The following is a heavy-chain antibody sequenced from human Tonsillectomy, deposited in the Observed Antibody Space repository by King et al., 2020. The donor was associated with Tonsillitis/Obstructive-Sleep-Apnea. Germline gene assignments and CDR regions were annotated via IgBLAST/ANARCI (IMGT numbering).Heavy chain of an antibody. V-gene: IGHV4-30-2*01. Sequence: VQLQESGSGLVKPSQTLSLTCAVSGGSISSGGYSWSWIRQPPGKGLEWIGYIYHSGSTYYNPSLKSRVTISVDRSKNQFSLKLSSVTAADTAVYYCARGGDFWSGYFPTTFDYWGQGTLVTVSS. CDR3: ARGGDFWSGYFPTTFDY. CDR1: GGSISSGGYS. D-gene: IGHD3-3*01. J-gene: IGHJ4*02. CDR2: IYHSGST.